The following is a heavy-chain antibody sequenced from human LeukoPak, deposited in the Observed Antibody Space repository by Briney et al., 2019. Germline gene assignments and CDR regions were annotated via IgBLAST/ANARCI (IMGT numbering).Heavy chain of an antibody. Sequence: ASVKVSCTASGYTFTSYYMHWVRQAPGQGLEWMGIINPSGGSTSYAQKFQGRVTVTRDTSTSTVYMELSSLRSEDTAVYYCARGMSRYCSSTSCYRWFDPWGQGTLVTVSS. J-gene: IGHJ5*02. CDR3: ARGMSRYCSSTSCYRWFDP. CDR2: INPSGGST. CDR1: GYTFTSYY. V-gene: IGHV1-46*01. D-gene: IGHD2-2*02.